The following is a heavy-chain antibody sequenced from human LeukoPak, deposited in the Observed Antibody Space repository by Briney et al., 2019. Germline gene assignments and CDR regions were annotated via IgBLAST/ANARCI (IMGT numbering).Heavy chain of an antibody. J-gene: IGHJ3*02. CDR3: ARDPLEWLVLPKAFDI. CDR2: NNPNSGGT. D-gene: IGHD3-3*01. V-gene: IGHV1-2*02. CDR1: GYTFTGYY. Sequence: ASVKVSCKASGYTFTGYYMHWVRQAPGQGLEWMGWNNPNSGGTTYAQKFQGRVTMTRDTSISTAYLELSRLRSDDTAVYYCARDPLEWLVLPKAFDIWGQGAMVTVSS.